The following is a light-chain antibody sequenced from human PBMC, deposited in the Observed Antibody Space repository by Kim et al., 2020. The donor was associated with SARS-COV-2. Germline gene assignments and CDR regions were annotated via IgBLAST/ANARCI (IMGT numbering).Light chain of an antibody. CDR1: QRVSPS. J-gene: IGKJ4*01. Sequence: SWLQGEGAPPSGRASQRVSPSLAWTQKKPGQAPRLLIYDASKRATGIPARFSGSGSGTDFTFTISSLEPDDFAVYYCQRRTNGLTSGGGTKVDIK. CDR3: QRRTNGLT. CDR2: DAS. V-gene: IGKV3-11*01.